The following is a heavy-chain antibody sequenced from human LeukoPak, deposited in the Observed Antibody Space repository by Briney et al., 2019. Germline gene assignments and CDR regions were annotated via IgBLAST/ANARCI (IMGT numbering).Heavy chain of an antibody. D-gene: IGHD3-22*01. CDR3: ARGGYYYDSSGYWRTFDY. V-gene: IGHV1-18*01. CDR1: GYTFTSYG. J-gene: IGHJ4*02. Sequence: ASVKVSCKASGYTFTSYGISWVRQAPGQGLEWMGWISAYNGNTNYAQKLQGRVTMTTDTSTSTAYMELRSLRSDDTAVYYCARGGYYYDSSGYWRTFDYWGQGTLVTVSS. CDR2: ISAYNGNT.